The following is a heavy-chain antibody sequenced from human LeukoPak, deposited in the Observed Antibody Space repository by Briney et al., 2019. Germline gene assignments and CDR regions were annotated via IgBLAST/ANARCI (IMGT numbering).Heavy chain of an antibody. D-gene: IGHD5-24*01. CDR2: IYYSGST. CDR1: NDSIKDYY. V-gene: IGHV4-59*01. CDR3: AREDGYNSFDY. J-gene: IGHJ4*02. Sequence: KPSETLSLTCTVSNDSIKDYYWNWTRQPPGKGLEWIGYIYYSGSTNYNPSLKSRVTISVDTSKNQFSLKLSSVTAADTAVYYCAREDGYNSFDYWGQGTLVTVSS.